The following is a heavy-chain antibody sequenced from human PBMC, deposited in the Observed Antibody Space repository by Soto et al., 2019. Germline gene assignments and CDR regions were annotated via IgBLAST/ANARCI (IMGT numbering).Heavy chain of an antibody. CDR3: ATRSPLLCIDY. Sequence: XVSLRLSCAACGFTFSSYSMNWVRQAPGKGLEWVSSISSSSSYIYYADSVKGRFTISRDNAKNSLYLQMNSLRAEDPAVYSCATRSPLLCIDYCGQGTLVTVSS. J-gene: IGHJ4*02. V-gene: IGHV3-21*01. CDR1: GFTFSSYS. D-gene: IGHD2-2*01. CDR2: ISSSSSYI.